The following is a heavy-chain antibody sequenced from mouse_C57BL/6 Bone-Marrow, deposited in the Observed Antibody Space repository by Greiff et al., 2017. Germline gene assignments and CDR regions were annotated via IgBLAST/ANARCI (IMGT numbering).Heavy chain of an antibody. D-gene: IGHD2-1*01. CDR2: IDPSDSYT. Sequence: QVQLQQPGAELVRPGTSVKLSCKASGYTFTSYWMHWVKQRPGQGLEWIGVIDPSDSYTNYNQKFKGKATLTVDTSSSTAYMQLSSLTSEDSAVYYCARGGNYGFAYWGQGTLVTVSA. CDR3: ARGGNYGFAY. CDR1: GYTFTSYW. J-gene: IGHJ3*01. V-gene: IGHV1-59*01.